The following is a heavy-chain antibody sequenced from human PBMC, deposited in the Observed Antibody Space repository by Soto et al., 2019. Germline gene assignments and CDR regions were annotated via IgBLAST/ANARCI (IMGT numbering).Heavy chain of an antibody. D-gene: IGHD6-19*01. CDR1: GDSVSSTGAA. J-gene: IGHJ4*02. Sequence: QVQLQQSGPGLVKPSQTLSLTCAISGDSVSSTGAAWNWIRQSPSRGLEWLGRTYYRSKWYHEYALSVKGRITINPDTSKNQFSLQLNSVTPEDTALYHCARDIGWEPWGQGTLVTVSS. CDR2: TYYRSKWYH. CDR3: ARDIGWEP. V-gene: IGHV6-1*01.